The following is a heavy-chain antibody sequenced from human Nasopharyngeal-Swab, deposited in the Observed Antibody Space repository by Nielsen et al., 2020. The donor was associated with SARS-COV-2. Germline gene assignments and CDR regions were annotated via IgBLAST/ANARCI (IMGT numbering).Heavy chain of an antibody. CDR1: GFTFSSYS. Sequence: GESLKISCAASGFTFSSYSMNWVRQAPGKGLEWVSSISSSSSYIYYADSVKGRFTISRDNAKNSLYLQTNSLRAEDTAVYYCARDLGDDAFDIWGQGTMVTVSS. V-gene: IGHV3-21*01. D-gene: IGHD3-16*01. CDR2: ISSSSSYI. J-gene: IGHJ3*02. CDR3: ARDLGDDAFDI.